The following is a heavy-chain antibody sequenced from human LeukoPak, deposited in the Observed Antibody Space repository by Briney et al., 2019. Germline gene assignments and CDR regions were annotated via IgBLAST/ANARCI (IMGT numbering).Heavy chain of an antibody. V-gene: IGHV3-23*01. Sequence: GGSLRLSCAASGFTFSRYAMSWVRQAPGKGREWVSAISGSGGSTYYADSVKGRFTISRDNSKNTLYLQMNSLRAEDTAVYYCAKSYVWGSYRPPFDYWGQGTLVTVSS. CDR3: AKSYVWGSYRPPFDY. CDR1: GFTFSRYA. CDR2: ISGSGGST. D-gene: IGHD3-16*02. J-gene: IGHJ4*02.